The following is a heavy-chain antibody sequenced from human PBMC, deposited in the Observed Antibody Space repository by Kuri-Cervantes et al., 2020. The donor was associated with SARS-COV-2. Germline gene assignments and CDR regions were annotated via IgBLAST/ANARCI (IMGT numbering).Heavy chain of an antibody. CDR2: ISSSSSTK. V-gene: IGHV3-48*02. Sequence: GESLKISCAASGFTFSSYSMNWVRQAPGKGLEWVSCISSSSSTKYYADSVKGRFTISRDNAKNSLYQQMNSLRDEDTAVYYCARDRFRVPAAMTTVFWFDPWGQGTLVTVSS. D-gene: IGHD2-2*01. CDR1: GFTFSSYS. CDR3: ARDRFRVPAAMTTVFWFDP. J-gene: IGHJ5*02.